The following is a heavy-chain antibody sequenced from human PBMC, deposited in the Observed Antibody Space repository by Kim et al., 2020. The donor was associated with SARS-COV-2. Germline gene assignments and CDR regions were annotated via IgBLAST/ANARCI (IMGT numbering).Heavy chain of an antibody. J-gene: IGHJ4*02. V-gene: IGHV3-30*02. CDR3: TKDRYCTTSTCPLDY. Sequence: DSVKGRFTISRDNSKNTQSLQMNSLRAEDTAVYYCTKDRYCTTSTCPLDYWGQGTLVTVSS. D-gene: IGHD2-8*01.